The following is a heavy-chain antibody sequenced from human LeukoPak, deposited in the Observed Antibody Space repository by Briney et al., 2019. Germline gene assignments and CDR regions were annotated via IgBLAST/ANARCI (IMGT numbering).Heavy chain of an antibody. CDR3: AKDISGSGSYYNDY. D-gene: IGHD3-10*01. CDR1: GFTFSSYG. CDR2: IRYDGSNK. J-gene: IGHJ4*02. Sequence: GGSLRLSCAASGFTFSSYGMHWVRQAPGKGLEWVAFIRYDGSNKYYADSVKGRFTISRDNAKNSLYLQMNSLRAEDTALYYCAKDISGSGSYYNDYWGQGTLVTVSS. V-gene: IGHV3-30*02.